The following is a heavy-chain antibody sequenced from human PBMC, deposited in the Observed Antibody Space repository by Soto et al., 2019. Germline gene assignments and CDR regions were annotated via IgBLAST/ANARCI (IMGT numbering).Heavy chain of an antibody. CDR1: GGSISSYY. V-gene: IGHV4-59*01. D-gene: IGHD3-10*01. CDR2: IYYSGST. CDR3: AGYGSGSSNWFDP. J-gene: IGHJ5*02. Sequence: SETLSLTCTVSGGSISSYYWSRIRQPPGKGLEWIGYIYYSGSTNYNPSLKSRVTISVDTSKNQFSLKLSSVTAADTAVYYCAGYGSGSSNWFDPWGQGTLVTVSS.